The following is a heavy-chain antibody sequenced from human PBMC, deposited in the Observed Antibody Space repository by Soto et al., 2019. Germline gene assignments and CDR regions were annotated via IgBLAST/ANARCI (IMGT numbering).Heavy chain of an antibody. Sequence: GESLRLSSLSSGLTFSDYNTSWRLQGPGEVLEWFSFITCSGSTIYYSDSVEGRFTISRDNAKNSLYLQMNSLRAADTAVYYCARARPYYYDNPPWFDPWGQGT. D-gene: IGHD3-22*01. CDR2: ITCSGSTI. V-gene: IGHV3-11*01. J-gene: IGHJ5*02. CDR1: GLTFSDYN. CDR3: ARARPYYYDNPPWFDP.